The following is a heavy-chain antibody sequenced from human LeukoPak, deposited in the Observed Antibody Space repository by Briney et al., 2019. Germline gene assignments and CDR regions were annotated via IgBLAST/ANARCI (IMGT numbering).Heavy chain of an antibody. CDR2: IYTGGNT. CDR3: ARDSALRYFDWSWILTQSQNWFDP. J-gene: IGHJ5*02. Sequence: GGSLRLSCAASGFTVSSNYMNWVRQAPGKGLEWVSVIYTGGNTYYADSVKGRFTISRDNAKNSLYLQMNSLRAEDTAVYYCARDSALRYFDWSWILTQSQNWFDPWGQGTLVTVSS. D-gene: IGHD3-9*01. V-gene: IGHV3-53*01. CDR1: GFTVSSNY.